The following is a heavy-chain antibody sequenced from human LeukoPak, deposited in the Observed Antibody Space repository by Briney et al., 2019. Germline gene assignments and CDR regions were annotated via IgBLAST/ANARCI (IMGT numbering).Heavy chain of an antibody. CDR1: GFTFSSYA. CDR2: ISGSGGST. D-gene: IGHD3-22*01. V-gene: IGHV3-23*01. J-gene: IGHJ4*02. Sequence: GGSLRLSCAASGFTFSSYAMSWVRQAPGKGLEWVSAISGSGGSTYYADSVKGRFTISRDNSKNTLYVQVNSLGTEDTAAYYCAKGSYYDSSGSFYFVYWGQGTLVTVSS. CDR3: AKGSYYDSSGSFYFVY.